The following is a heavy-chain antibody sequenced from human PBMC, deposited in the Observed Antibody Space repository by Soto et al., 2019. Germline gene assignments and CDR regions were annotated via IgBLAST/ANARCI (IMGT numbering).Heavy chain of an antibody. CDR3: ARDWKGTTVTTY. CDR2: ISSSSSYI. J-gene: IGHJ4*02. V-gene: IGHV3-21*01. D-gene: IGHD4-17*01. CDR1: GFTFSSYS. Sequence: GGSLRLSCAASGFTFSSYSMNWVRQAPGKGLEWVSSISSSSSYIYYADSVKGRFTISRDNAKNSLHLQMNSLRAEDTAVYYCARDWKGTTVTTYWGQGTLVTVSS.